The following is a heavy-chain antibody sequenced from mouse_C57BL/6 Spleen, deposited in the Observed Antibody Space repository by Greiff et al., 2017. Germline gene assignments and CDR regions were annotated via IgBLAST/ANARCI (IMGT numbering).Heavy chain of an antibody. D-gene: IGHD2-3*01. V-gene: IGHV1-53*01. CDR2: INPSNGGT. CDR1: GYTFTSYW. J-gene: IGHJ3*01. Sequence: QVKLQQPGTELVKPGASVKLSCKASGYTFTSYWMHWVKQRPGPGLEWIGNINPSNGGTNYTEKFKSKATRTGDKTSSTAYMQLSNVTSEDSSVYYCARNEGYYVTFAYWGQGTLVTVSA. CDR3: ARNEGYYVTFAY.